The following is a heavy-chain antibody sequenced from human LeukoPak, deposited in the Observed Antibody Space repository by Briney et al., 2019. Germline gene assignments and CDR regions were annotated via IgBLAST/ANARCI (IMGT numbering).Heavy chain of an antibody. CDR1: GDSISSYY. D-gene: IGHD6-13*01. J-gene: IGHJ4*02. Sequence: SETLSLTCTVSGDSISSYYCSWIRQPPGKGLEWIGYIYYSGSTNYNPSLKSRVTISVDTSKNQFSLKLSSVTAADTAVYYCARLGDSSSWYIDYWGQGTLVTVSS. CDR2: IYYSGST. V-gene: IGHV4-59*01. CDR3: ARLGDSSSWYIDY.